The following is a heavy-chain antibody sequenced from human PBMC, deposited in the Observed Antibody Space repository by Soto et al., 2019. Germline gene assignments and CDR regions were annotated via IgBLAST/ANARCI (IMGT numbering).Heavy chain of an antibody. Sequence: QVQLVQSGAEVKKPGSSVKVSCKASGGTFSSYAISWVRQAPGQGLEWMGGIIPISETTNYAQKFQGRVTITAEESKSTAYMELGSLRSEDTAVYYCARSQGSSTSVEVYDYYYYGMDVWGQGTTVTVSS. D-gene: IGHD2-2*01. CDR1: GGTFSSYA. CDR2: IIPISETT. CDR3: ARSQGSSTSVEVYDYYYYGMDV. J-gene: IGHJ6*01. V-gene: IGHV1-69*01.